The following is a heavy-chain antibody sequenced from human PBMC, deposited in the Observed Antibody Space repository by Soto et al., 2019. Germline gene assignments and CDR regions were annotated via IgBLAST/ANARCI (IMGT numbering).Heavy chain of an antibody. CDR2: MNPNSGNT. V-gene: IGHV1-8*01. J-gene: IGHJ4*02. CDR1: GYTFTSYD. D-gene: IGHD6-6*01. CDR3: ARPEYSSSSFNY. Sequence: ASVKVSCKASGYTFTSYDSNWVRQATGQGLEWMGWMNPNSGNTGYAQKFQGRVTMTRNTSISTAYMELSSLRSEDTAVYYCARPEYSSSSFNYWGQGTLVTVSS.